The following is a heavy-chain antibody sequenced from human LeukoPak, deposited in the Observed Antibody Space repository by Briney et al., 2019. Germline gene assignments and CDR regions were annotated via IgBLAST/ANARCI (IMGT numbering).Heavy chain of an antibody. J-gene: IGHJ4*02. CDR2: INHSGST. CDR1: GGSFSGYY. V-gene: IGHV4-34*01. Sequence: SETLSLTCAVYGGSFSGYYWSWIRQPPGKGLEWIGEINHSGSTNYNPSLKSRVTISVDTSKNQFSLNLSSVTAADTAVYYCARGPYGSGSYSFDYWGQGTLVTVSS. CDR3: ARGPYGSGSYSFDY. D-gene: IGHD3-10*01.